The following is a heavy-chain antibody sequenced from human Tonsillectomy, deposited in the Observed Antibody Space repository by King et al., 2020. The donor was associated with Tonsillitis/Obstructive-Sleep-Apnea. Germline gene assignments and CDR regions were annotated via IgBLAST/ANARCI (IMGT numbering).Heavy chain of an antibody. CDR2: IYYSGST. D-gene: IGHD2-2*01. J-gene: IGHJ6*02. Sequence: QLQESGPGLVKPSETLSLTCTVSGGSISSYYWSWIRQPPGKGLEWIGYIYYSGSTNYNPSLKSRVTISVDTSKNQFSLKLSSVTAADTAVYYCAREVVPAATNYDYYGMDVWGQGTTVTVSS. CDR1: GGSISSYY. CDR3: AREVVPAATNYDYYGMDV. V-gene: IGHV4-59*01.